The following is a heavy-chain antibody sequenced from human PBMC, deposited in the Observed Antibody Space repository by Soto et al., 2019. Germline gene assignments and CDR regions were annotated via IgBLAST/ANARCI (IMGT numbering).Heavy chain of an antibody. J-gene: IGHJ6*02. Sequence: RGESLKISCKGSGYNFPNHWIAWVRQMPGKGLECMGLIYPGDSDTRYSPSFEGQVTISADKSISTAFLQWSSLKASDTAMYYCARPFGGGYAMDVWGQGTTVTVSS. CDR1: GYNFPNHW. CDR2: IYPGDSDT. CDR3: ARPFGGGYAMDV. V-gene: IGHV5-51*01. D-gene: IGHD3-3*01.